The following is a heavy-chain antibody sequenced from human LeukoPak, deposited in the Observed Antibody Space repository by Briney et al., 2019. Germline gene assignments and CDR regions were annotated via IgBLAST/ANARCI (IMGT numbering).Heavy chain of an antibody. Sequence: GGSLRLSCAASGFTFSSYEMNWVRQAPGKGLEWVSFISSSASTIYYADSVKGRFTISRDNAKNSLYLQMHSLRAADTAVYYCARVSGDSSGYFDYWGQGTLVTVSS. V-gene: IGHV3-48*03. CDR2: ISSSASTI. CDR3: ARVSGDSSGYFDY. CDR1: GFTFSSYE. J-gene: IGHJ4*02. D-gene: IGHD3-22*01.